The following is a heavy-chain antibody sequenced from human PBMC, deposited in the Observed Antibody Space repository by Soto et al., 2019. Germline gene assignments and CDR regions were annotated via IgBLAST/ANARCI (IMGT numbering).Heavy chain of an antibody. Sequence: SQTLSLTCAISGASVSSKSAAWNRIRQSPSRGLEWRGRTYYRSKWHSEYAVSVKSRIIINPDTSRNQFSLQLNSVTPEDTAVYYCARSGYEGAVDYWGQGTLVTVSS. J-gene: IGHJ4*02. D-gene: IGHD1-26*01. V-gene: IGHV6-1*01. CDR3: ARSGYEGAVDY. CDR1: GASVSSKSAA. CDR2: TYYRSKWHS.